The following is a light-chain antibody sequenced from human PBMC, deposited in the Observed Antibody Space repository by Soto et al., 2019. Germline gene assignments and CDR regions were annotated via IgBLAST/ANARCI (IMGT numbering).Light chain of an antibody. CDR1: SSDVGVYNY. Sequence: QSALTQPPSASGSPGQSVTISCTGTSSDVGVYNYVSWYQQHPGKAPKLMIYEVSKRPSGVPDRFSGSKSGNTASLTVSGLQAEDEAEYYCSSFAGNNNLVFGGGTQLTVL. CDR3: SSFAGNNNLV. J-gene: IGLJ2*01. CDR2: EVS. V-gene: IGLV2-8*01.